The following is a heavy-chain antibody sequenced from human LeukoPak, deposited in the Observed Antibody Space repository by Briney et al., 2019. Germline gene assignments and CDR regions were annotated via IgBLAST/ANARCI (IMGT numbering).Heavy chain of an antibody. J-gene: IGHJ4*02. Sequence: SETLSLTCTVSGGSISSYYWSWIRQPPGKGLEWIGYIYYSGSTNYNPSLKSRVTISVDTSKNQFSLKLSSVTAADTAVYYCARYDYYDSSGYSTGPFFDYWGQGTLVTVSS. V-gene: IGHV4-59*01. CDR2: IYYSGST. CDR1: GGSISSYY. D-gene: IGHD3-22*01. CDR3: ARYDYYDSSGYSTGPFFDY.